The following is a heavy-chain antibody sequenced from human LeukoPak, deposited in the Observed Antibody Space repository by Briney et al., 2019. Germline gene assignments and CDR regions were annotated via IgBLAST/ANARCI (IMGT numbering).Heavy chain of an antibody. J-gene: IGHJ4*02. V-gene: IGHV4-34*01. D-gene: IGHD5-18*01. Sequence: SETLCLTCAVYGGSFSGYYWSWIRQPPGKGLEWIGEINHSGSTNYNPSLKSRVTISVDTSKNQFSLKLSSVTAADTAVYYCARVGDTAMVRDGYKKYYFDYWGQGTLVTVSS. CDR2: INHSGST. CDR3: ARVGDTAMVRDGYKKYYFDY. CDR1: GGSFSGYY.